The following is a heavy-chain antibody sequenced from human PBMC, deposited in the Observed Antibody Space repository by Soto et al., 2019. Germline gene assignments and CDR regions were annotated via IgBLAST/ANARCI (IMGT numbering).Heavy chain of an antibody. CDR1: GGTFSSYA. V-gene: IGHV1-69*01. CDR3: ASAATVSVRWFTYYFDY. CDR2: TIPIFGTA. D-gene: IGHD2-15*01. J-gene: IGHJ4*02. Sequence: QVQLVQSGAEVKKPGSSVKVSCKASGGTFSSYAISWVRQAPGQGLEWMGGTIPIFGTANYAQKFQGRVTITADESTSTAYMELSSLRSEATAVYSCASAATVSVRWFTYYFDYWGQGTLVTVSS.